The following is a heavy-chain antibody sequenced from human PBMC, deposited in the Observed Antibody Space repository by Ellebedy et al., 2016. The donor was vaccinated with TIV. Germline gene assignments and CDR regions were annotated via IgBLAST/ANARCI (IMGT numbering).Heavy chain of an antibody. Sequence: GGSLRLSXAVSAFTFSNFWMTWVRQAPGKGLEWVSSLSGSGFSTNYADSVKGRFTMYRDNSKNTLYLETNSLRAEDTAMYYCAKDADPDLYYTKYPMGTAFDIWGQGTMVTVSS. D-gene: IGHD5-18*01. CDR1: AFTFSNFW. CDR2: LSGSGFST. CDR3: AKDADPDLYYTKYPMGTAFDI. V-gene: IGHV3-23*01. J-gene: IGHJ3*02.